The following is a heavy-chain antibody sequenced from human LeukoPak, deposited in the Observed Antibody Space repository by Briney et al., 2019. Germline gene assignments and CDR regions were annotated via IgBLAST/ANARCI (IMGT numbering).Heavy chain of an antibody. D-gene: IGHD2-21*01. CDR1: GFTFSNHW. J-gene: IGHJ4*02. Sequence: QPGGSLRLSCAASGFTFSNHWMHWVRQAPGKGLVWVSRIDEGGTNAMYADSVKGRFSISRDNAKNTVNLQMNGLRAEDTGVYYCIRDEALWRLDYWGQGTLVTVSS. V-gene: IGHV3-74*03. CDR3: IRDEALWRLDY. CDR2: IDEGGTNA.